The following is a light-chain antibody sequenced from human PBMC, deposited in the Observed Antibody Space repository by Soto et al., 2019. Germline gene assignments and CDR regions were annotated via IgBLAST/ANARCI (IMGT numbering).Light chain of an antibody. CDR1: SGHSSYA. V-gene: IGLV4-69*01. CDR3: QTWGTGIRV. J-gene: IGLJ1*01. Sequence: QSVLTQSPSASASLGASVKFICTLSSGHSSYAIAWHQQQPEKGPRYLMKINSDGSHSKGDGIPDRFSGSSTGAERYLTISSLQSEDEAYYYCQTWGTGIRVFGTGTKLTVL. CDR2: INSDGSH.